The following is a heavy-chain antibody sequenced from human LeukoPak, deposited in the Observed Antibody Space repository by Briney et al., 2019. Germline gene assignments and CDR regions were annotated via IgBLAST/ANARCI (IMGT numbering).Heavy chain of an antibody. CDR1: GYTFTSYD. J-gene: IGHJ5*02. CDR3: ALMTGSSRAEFDP. Sequence: GASVKVSCKASGYTFTSYDINWVRQATGQGLEWMGWMNPNSGNTGYAQKFQGRVTMTRNTSISTAYMELSSLRSEDTAVYYCALMTGSSRAEFDPWGQGTLVTVSS. V-gene: IGHV1-8*02. D-gene: IGHD3-10*01. CDR2: MNPNSGNT.